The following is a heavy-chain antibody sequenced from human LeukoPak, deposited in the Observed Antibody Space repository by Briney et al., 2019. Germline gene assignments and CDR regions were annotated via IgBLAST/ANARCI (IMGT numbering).Heavy chain of an antibody. Sequence: ASVKVSCKASGYTFSAYYIHGVRQAPGQGLEGMAWINPSNGDTNYAQKFQGRVTMTRATSLSTAYLELPRLISDDTAVYYCARVGSSGWYVHPTLDYWGQGTLVTVSS. CDR3: ARVGSSGWYVHPTLDY. D-gene: IGHD6-19*01. J-gene: IGHJ4*02. CDR1: GYTFSAYY. V-gene: IGHV1-2*02. CDR2: INPSNGDT.